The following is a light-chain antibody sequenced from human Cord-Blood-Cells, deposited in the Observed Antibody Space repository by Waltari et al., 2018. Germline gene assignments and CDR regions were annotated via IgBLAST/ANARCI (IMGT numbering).Light chain of an antibody. V-gene: IGKV1-NL1*01. CDR1: QGISNS. CDR2: AAS. J-gene: IGKJ2*01. Sequence: DIQMTQSPSSLSASVGDRVPTTCRASQGISNSLDWYQQKPGKAPKLLLYAASRLESGVPSRFSGSGSGTDYTLTISSLQPEDFATYYCQQYYSTPYTFGQGTKLEIK. CDR3: QQYYSTPYT.